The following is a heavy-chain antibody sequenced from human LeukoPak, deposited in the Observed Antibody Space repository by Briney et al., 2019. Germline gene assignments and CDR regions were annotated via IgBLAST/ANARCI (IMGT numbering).Heavy chain of an antibody. CDR3: ARSQRDAFHI. CDR1: EYSFTTYW. V-gene: IGHV5-51*01. J-gene: IGHJ3*02. CDR2: IFPADSDT. Sequence: GESLKISCKDSEYSFTTYWIAWVRQVPGKGLAWMGIIFPADSDTRYSPSFQGQVTFSADKSISTAYLQWNSLKASDTAIYYCARSQRDAFHIWGQGTMVTVSS.